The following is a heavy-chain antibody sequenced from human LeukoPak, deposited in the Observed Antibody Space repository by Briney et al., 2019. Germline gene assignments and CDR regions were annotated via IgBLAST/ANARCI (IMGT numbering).Heavy chain of an antibody. CDR3: ARDQLVGVRDYMDV. CDR2: ISSSSSYI. V-gene: IGHV3-21*01. J-gene: IGHJ6*03. CDR1: GFTFSSYS. D-gene: IGHD1-26*01. Sequence: PGGSLRLSCAASGFTFSSYSMNWVRQAPGKGLEWVSSISSSSSYIYYADSVKGRFTISRDNAKNSLNLQMNSLRAEDTAVYYCARDQLVGVRDYMDVWGKGTTVTVSS.